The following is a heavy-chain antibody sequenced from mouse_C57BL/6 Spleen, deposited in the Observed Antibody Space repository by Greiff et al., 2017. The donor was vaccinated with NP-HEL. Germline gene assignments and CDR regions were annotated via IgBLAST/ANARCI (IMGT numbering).Heavy chain of an antibody. D-gene: IGHD2-14*01. Sequence: DVMLVESGGGLVKPGGSLKLSCAASGFTFSSYAMSWVRQTPEKRLEWVATISDGGSYTYYPDNVKGRFTISRDNAKNNLYLQMSHLKSEDTAMYYCARDERGTMGRAWFAYWGQGTLVTVSA. CDR3: ARDERGTMGRAWFAY. CDR2: ISDGGSYT. V-gene: IGHV5-4*01. CDR1: GFTFSSYA. J-gene: IGHJ3*01.